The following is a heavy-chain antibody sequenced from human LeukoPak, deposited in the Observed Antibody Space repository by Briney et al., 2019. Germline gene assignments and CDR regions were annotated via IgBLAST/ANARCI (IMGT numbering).Heavy chain of an antibody. D-gene: IGHD1-26*01. CDR2: IWYDGSNK. J-gene: IGHJ4*02. V-gene: IGHV3-33*01. CDR1: GFTFSSCG. CDR3: VRDQGSGSYCFDY. Sequence: GGSLRLSCAASGFTFSSCGMHWVRQAPGKGLEWVAVIWYDGSNKYYADSVKGRFTISRDNSKNTMYLQMNSLRAEDTAVYYCVRDQGSGSYCFDYWGQGTLVTVSS.